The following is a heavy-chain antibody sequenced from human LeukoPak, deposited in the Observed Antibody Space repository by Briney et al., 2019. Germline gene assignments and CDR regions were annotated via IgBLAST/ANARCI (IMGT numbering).Heavy chain of an antibody. V-gene: IGHV3-23*01. J-gene: IGHJ4*02. CDR1: GFTFSSHG. D-gene: IGHD4-17*01. CDR3: AKSATTVTSNFEY. Sequence: PGGSLRLSCATSGFTFSSHGMSWVRQAPGKGLEWVSGISGSGGGTFYADSVRGRFTISRDNSKNTVYLQMNSLRAEDTAVYYCAKSATTVTSNFEYWGQGTLVTVSS. CDR2: ISGSGGGT.